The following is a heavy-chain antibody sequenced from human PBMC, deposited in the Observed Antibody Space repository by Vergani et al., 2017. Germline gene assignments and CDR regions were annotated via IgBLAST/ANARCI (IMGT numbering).Heavy chain of an antibody. CDR2: ISGNNDDV. V-gene: IGHV3-21*01. J-gene: IGHJ6*03. CDR3: ARDYDPAGGYYYYMDV. D-gene: IGHD3-22*01. CDR1: GFTFSHYS. Sequence: EVQMVESGGGLVKPGGSLRLSCVASGFTFSHYSMNWVRQAPGKGLEWVSSISGNNDDVYYADSVKGRFTISRDNAKNSLYLDMSSLRAEDTAVYYCARDYDPAGGYYYYMDVWGKGTTVTVSS.